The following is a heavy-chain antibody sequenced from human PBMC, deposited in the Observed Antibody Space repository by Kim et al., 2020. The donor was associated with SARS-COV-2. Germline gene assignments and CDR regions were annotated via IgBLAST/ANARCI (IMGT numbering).Heavy chain of an antibody. CDR2: GSEK. Sequence: GSEKYSVDTVRVRFPIAGDNAKNSLYLQMNSLGAEDTAVYYCARGRGMDVWGQGTTVTVSA. CDR3: ARGRGMDV. J-gene: IGHJ6*01. V-gene: IGHV3-7*04.